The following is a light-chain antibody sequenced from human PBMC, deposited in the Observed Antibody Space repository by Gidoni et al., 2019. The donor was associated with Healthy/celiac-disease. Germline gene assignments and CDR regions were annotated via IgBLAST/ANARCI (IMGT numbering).Light chain of an antibody. V-gene: IGKV1-33*01. CDR2: GAS. CDR1: QDISNY. J-gene: IGKJ2*01. CDR3: QQYDNLPYT. Sequence: DIQMTQSPSSLSASVGARVTITCQASQDISNYLNWYQQKPGKAPKLLIYGASNWETGVPARFSGSGSGTDFTFTISSLQPEDIATYYCQQYDNLPYTFGQGTKLEIK.